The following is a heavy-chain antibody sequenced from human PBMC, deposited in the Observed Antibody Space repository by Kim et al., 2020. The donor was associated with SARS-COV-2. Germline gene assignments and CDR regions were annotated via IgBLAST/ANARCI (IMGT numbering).Heavy chain of an antibody. CDR3: AKVAAAGHRHDAFDI. Sequence: GGSLRLSCAASGFTFSSYGMHWVRQAPGKGLEWVAVISYDGSNKYYADSVKGRFTISRDNSKNTLYLQMNSLRAEDTAVYYCAKVAAAGHRHDAFDIWGQGTMVTVSS. CDR1: GFTFSSYG. D-gene: IGHD6-13*01. J-gene: IGHJ3*02. V-gene: IGHV3-30*18. CDR2: ISYDGSNK.